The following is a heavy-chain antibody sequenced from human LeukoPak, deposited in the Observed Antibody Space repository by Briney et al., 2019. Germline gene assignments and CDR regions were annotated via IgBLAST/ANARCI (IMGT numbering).Heavy chain of an antibody. CDR2: IYYSGST. J-gene: IGHJ5*02. CDR3: ASAGYSSGWYGWLDP. Sequence: SETLSLTCTVSGGSISSYYWSWIRQPPGKGLEWIGYIYYSGSTNYNPSLKSRVTISVDTSKNQFSLKLSSVTAADTAVYYCASAGYSSGWYGWLDPWGQGTLVTVSS. D-gene: IGHD6-19*01. CDR1: GGSISSYY. V-gene: IGHV4-59*01.